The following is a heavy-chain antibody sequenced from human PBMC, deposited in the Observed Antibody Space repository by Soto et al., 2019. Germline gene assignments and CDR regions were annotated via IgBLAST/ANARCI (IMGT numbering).Heavy chain of an antibody. V-gene: IGHV4-61*01. CDR1: GGSVSSDSNY. CDR2: IYNSGDT. CDR3: ARDAGTAPGRGSLDH. D-gene: IGHD6-25*01. J-gene: IGHJ4*02. Sequence: PSESLSLTCTVSGGSVSSDSNYWTRHRQPPGKGLEWIGLIYNSGDTNYNPSLKSRVTMSLDTTKTQFSLKLSSVTAADTAVYYGARDAGTAPGRGSLDHWGQGTLVTVSS.